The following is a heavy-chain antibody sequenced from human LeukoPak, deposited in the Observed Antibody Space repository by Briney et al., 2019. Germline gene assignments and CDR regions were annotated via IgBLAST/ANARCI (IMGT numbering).Heavy chain of an antibody. CDR1: GFTFSSYS. J-gene: IGHJ4*02. D-gene: IGHD5-18*01. CDR2: ISSSSSTI. V-gene: IGHV3-48*01. Sequence: GGSLRLSCAASGFTFSSYSMNWVRQAPGKGLEWVSYISSSSSTIYYADSVKGRFTISRDNAKNSLYLQMNSLRAEDTAVYYCARDRDKYSYASLSLWGQGTLVTVSS. CDR3: ARDRDKYSYASLSL.